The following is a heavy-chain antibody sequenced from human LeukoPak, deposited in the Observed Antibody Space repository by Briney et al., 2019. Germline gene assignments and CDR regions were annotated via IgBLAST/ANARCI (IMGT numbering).Heavy chain of an antibody. CDR3: ARDRGDYETGYFDY. CDR2: IIPIFGTA. Sequence: SVKVSCKASGYTFTGYYIHWVRQAPGQGLEWMGGIIPIFGTANYAQKFQGRVTITADESTSTAYMELSSLRSEDTAVYYCARDRGDYETGYFDYWGQGTLVTVSS. CDR1: GYTFTGYY. D-gene: IGHD4-17*01. V-gene: IGHV1-69*13. J-gene: IGHJ4*02.